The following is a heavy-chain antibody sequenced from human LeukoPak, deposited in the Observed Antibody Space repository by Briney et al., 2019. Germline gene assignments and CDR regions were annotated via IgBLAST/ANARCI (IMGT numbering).Heavy chain of an antibody. D-gene: IGHD4-11*01. Sequence: SETLSLTCTVSGCSITYNAYYWAWLRQPPGKGLEWIVSIYYSGSTHYNPSLKSRLTIPVDTSKNQFSLKLSSVTAADTAVYYCARNETTGLQRAPYYHSYVDVWGKGTTVTVSS. CDR1: GCSITYNAYY. CDR2: IYYSGST. CDR3: ARNETTGLQRAPYYHSYVDV. J-gene: IGHJ6*03. V-gene: IGHV4-39*01.